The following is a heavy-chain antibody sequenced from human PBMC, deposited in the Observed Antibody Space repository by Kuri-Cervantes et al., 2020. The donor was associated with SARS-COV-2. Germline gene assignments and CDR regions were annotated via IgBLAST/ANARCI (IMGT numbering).Heavy chain of an antibody. D-gene: IGHD4-17*01. CDR3: AKAKTTVTTFDY. CDR1: GFTFSSYG. V-gene: IGHV3-30*18. J-gene: IGHJ4*02. Sequence: GESLKISCAASGFTFSSYGMHWVRQAPGKGLEWVAVISNDGSNKYYADSVRGRFTISRDNSKNTLYLQMNSLRAEDTAVYYCAKAKTTVTTFDYWGQGTLVTVSS. CDR2: ISNDGSNK.